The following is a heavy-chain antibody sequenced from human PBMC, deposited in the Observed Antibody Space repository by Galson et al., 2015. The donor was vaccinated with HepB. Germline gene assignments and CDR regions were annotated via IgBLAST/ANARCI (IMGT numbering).Heavy chain of an antibody. CDR1: GFSFSSYS. D-gene: IGHD5-24*01. J-gene: IGHJ4*02. CDR2: ISSSSSYI. CDR3: ARVAEMATVAYFDY. V-gene: IGHV3-21*01. Sequence: SLRLSCAASGFSFSSYSMSWVRQAPGKGLEWVSSISSSSSYIYYTDSVKGRFTISRDNAKNSLYLQMNSLRAEDTAVYYCARVAEMATVAYFDYWGQGTLVTVSS.